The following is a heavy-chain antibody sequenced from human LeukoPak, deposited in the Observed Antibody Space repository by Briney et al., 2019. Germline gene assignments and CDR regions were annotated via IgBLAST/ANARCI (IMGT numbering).Heavy chain of an antibody. Sequence: GGSLRLSCAASGFIFSNYAMHWVRQAPGKGLEGVALISHDGTNKNHADSVKGRFTISRDNSNNTLYLQMSSLRAEDTAVYYCARGPGALDYWGQGTLVTVSS. CDR1: GFIFSNYA. CDR2: ISHDGTNK. V-gene: IGHV3-30*04. J-gene: IGHJ4*02. D-gene: IGHD2-2*01. CDR3: ARGPGALDY.